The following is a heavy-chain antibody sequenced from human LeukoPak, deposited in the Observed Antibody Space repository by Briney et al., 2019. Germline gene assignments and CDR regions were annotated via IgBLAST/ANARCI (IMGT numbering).Heavy chain of an antibody. CDR3: ATYTGYSSSWYDTFDY. Sequence: GESLKISCKGSGYSFTSYWIGWVRQMPGKGLEWMGIIYPGDSDTRYSPSFQGQVTISADKSISTAYLQWSSLKASDTAMYYCATYTGYSSSWYDTFDYWGQGTLVTVSS. CDR1: GYSFTSYW. CDR2: IYPGDSDT. V-gene: IGHV5-51*01. D-gene: IGHD6-13*01. J-gene: IGHJ4*02.